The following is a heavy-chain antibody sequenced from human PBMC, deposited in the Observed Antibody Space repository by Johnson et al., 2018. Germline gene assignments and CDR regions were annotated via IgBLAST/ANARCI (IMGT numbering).Heavy chain of an antibody. Sequence: QVQLVQSGGGVVQPGRSXRVSCAASGFTFSNYGVHWVRQAAGPGLEWLAFISYDGSNQDYADSVKGRFTISRDKTKNTLYMQMNSLRAEETAVYFYAKGREYNCDFEKCYSFMDVWGTGTTVIVSS. CDR2: ISYDGSNQ. CDR3: AKGREYNCDFEKCYSFMDV. D-gene: IGHD1-1*01. V-gene: IGHV3-30*18. J-gene: IGHJ6*03. CDR1: GFTFSNYG.